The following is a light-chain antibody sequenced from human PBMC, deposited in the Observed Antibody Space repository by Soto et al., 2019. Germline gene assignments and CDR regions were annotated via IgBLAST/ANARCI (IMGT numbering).Light chain of an antibody. J-gene: IGKJ4*01. Sequence: DIVMTQSPDSLAVSLGERATINCKSSQSVLYSSNNKNYLAWYQQKPGQPPKLLIYWASTRESGVPDRFSGSGSGTDFTLTISSLQAEDVAVYYCQQYYSTPRTFGGVTMVEIK. V-gene: IGKV4-1*01. CDR1: QSVLYSSNNKNY. CDR2: WAS. CDR3: QQYYSTPRT.